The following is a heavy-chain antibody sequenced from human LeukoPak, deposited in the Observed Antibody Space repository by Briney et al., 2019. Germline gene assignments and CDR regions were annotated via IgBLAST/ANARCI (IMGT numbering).Heavy chain of an antibody. CDR3: ARGARRWFGELLQPRYYNVMDV. Sequence: SETLSLTCAVYGGSFSGYYWSWIRQPPGKGLEWVGAINHGGSTNYNPSLKSRHTISVHTSKNQLSLKLSSVTAADTAVYYCARGARRWFGELLQPRYYNVMDVWGQGTTVTVSS. CDR2: INHGGST. V-gene: IGHV4-34*01. D-gene: IGHD3-10*01. CDR1: GGSFSGYY. J-gene: IGHJ6*02.